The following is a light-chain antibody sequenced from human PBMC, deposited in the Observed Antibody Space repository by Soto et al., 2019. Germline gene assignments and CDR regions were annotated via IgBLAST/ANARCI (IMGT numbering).Light chain of an antibody. CDR2: LNSNGSH. V-gene: IGLV4-69*01. Sequence: QLVLTQSPSASASLGASVKLTCTLSSGHSSYAIAWHQQRPEKGPRYLMKLNSNGSHSKGDVIPDRFSGSSSGAERYLTISSLQSEDEADYYCQTWGSGIQVFGGGTKLTVL. J-gene: IGLJ2*01. CDR1: SGHSSYA. CDR3: QTWGSGIQV.